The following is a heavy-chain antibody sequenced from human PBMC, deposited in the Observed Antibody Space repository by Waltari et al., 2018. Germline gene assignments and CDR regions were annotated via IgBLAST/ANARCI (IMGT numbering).Heavy chain of an antibody. Sequence: VQLVQSGAEVRQPGASVKVSCKTSGYTLTDSYIHWVRQAPGQGLEWMGRMNPNNNYPIYEQKFQGRVTMTRDTSITTAYMELSSLTSDDTALYYCVTQRPWEDYWGQGTRVTVSP. CDR2: MNPNNNYP. J-gene: IGHJ4*02. D-gene: IGHD1-26*01. CDR1: GYTLTDSY. CDR3: VTQRPWEDY. V-gene: IGHV1-2*06.